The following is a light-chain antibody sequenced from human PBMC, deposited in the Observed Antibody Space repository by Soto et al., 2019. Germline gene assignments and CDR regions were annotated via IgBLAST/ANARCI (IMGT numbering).Light chain of an antibody. CDR2: GAS. CDR3: QQYVSSVT. CDR1: QSVDSSF. V-gene: IGKV3-20*01. Sequence: EIVLTQSPGSLSLSPGERATLSCRASQSVDSSFFAWYQKKPGQAPRLLIYGASKRATGIPDRFSGSGSGTDFTLTISRLEPEDFAEYYCQQYVSSVTFGQGTKVEL. J-gene: IGKJ1*01.